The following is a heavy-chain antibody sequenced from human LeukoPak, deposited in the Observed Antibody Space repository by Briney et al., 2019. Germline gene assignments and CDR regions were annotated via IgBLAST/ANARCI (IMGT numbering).Heavy chain of an antibody. CDR2: IKQDGSEK. CDR3: VRDCSSASLSSGCYYAMDV. V-gene: IGHV3-7*03. Sequence: GGSLRLSCAASGFTFNDYWMTWVRQTPGKGLEWVAHIKQDGSEKYYVDSLKGRFTISRDNAKNSLFLQMNSLRAEDTAVYYCVRDCSSASLSSGCYYAMDVWGKGTTVTVSS. D-gene: IGHD2-2*01. CDR1: GFTFNDYW. J-gene: IGHJ6*04.